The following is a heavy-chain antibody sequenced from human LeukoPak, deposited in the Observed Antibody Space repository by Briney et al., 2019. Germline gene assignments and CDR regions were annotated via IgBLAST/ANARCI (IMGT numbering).Heavy chain of an antibody. CDR1: GYTFTDYY. V-gene: IGHV1-69-2*01. D-gene: IGHD3-22*01. Sequence: ASVKVSCKPSGYTFTDYYMHWVQQAPGKGLEWMGRVDPEDGETIYAEKFQGRVTITADTSTDTAYMELSSLRSEDTAVYFCATDSGTYDSSGYYLYYMDVWGKGTTVTVSS. CDR2: VDPEDGET. J-gene: IGHJ6*03. CDR3: ATDSGTYDSSGYYLYYMDV.